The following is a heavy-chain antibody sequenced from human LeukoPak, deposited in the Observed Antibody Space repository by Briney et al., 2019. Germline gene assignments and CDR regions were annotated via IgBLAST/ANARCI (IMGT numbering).Heavy chain of an antibody. J-gene: IGHJ6*03. CDR3: ARDQYSSGWYARYYYYMDV. V-gene: IGHV4-59*01. Sequence: SETLSLTCTESGGSISSYYWSWIRQPPGKGLEWIGYIYYSVSTNYNPSLKSRVTISVDTSKTQFSLKLSSVTAADTAVYYCARDQYSSGWYARYYYYMDVWGKGTTVTVSS. CDR2: IYYSVST. D-gene: IGHD6-19*01. CDR1: GGSISSYY.